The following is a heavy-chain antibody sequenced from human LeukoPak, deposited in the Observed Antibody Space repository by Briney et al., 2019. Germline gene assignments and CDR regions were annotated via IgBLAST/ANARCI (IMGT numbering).Heavy chain of an antibody. Sequence: EASVKVSCKASGYTFSRYGISWVRQAPGQGLEWMGWIRGYNGNTNYAQRLQGRLTMTTDTSTSTAYMELRSLISDDTAVYYCARVVAAAGTYWFDPWGQGTLVTVSS. CDR1: GYTFSRYG. CDR2: IRGYNGNT. V-gene: IGHV1-18*01. J-gene: IGHJ5*02. D-gene: IGHD6-13*01. CDR3: ARVVAAAGTYWFDP.